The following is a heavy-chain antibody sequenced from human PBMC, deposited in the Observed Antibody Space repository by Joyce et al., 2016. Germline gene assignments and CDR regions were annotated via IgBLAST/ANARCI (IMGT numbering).Heavy chain of an antibody. Sequence: QVQLQESGPGLVKPSGTLSLTCAVSGGSISSARWWIWVRQPPGKGLEWIGEIYLGGSTTYNPSLKRRVSISVDKSKNQLSLTMNSGTAADTAVYYCARNGAYSQDSWGQGTLVTVSS. CDR3: ARNGAYSQDS. CDR1: GGSISSARW. J-gene: IGHJ5*01. V-gene: IGHV4-4*02. CDR2: IYLGGST. D-gene: IGHD5-12*01.